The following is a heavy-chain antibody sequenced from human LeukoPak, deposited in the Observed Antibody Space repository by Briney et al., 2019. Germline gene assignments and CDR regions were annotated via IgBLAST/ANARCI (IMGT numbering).Heavy chain of an antibody. CDR1: GFTVSNNY. J-gene: IGHJ4*02. CDR2: IYSGGAT. Sequence: GVSLRLSCAASGFTVSNNYMRWVRQGPGKGLEWVSLIYSGGATFYADAVKGRFTISRDGSKNTLYLQMNSLRAEDTAVYYCARDPPAVAANTYGWGQGTLVTVSS. CDR3: ARDPPAVAANTYG. D-gene: IGHD6-6*01. V-gene: IGHV3-66*01.